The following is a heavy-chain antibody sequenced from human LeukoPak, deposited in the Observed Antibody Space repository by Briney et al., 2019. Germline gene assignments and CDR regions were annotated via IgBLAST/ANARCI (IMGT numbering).Heavy chain of an antibody. V-gene: IGHV4-38-2*02. Sequence: SETLSLTCTVSGYSISSGYYWGWIRQPPGKGLEWIGSIYHSGSTYYNPSLKSRVTISVDTSKNQFSLKLSSVAAVDTAVYYCASSVTGWIAVAGNFAFPFDYWGQGTLVTVSS. CDR1: GYSISSGYY. CDR2: IYHSGST. D-gene: IGHD6-19*01. J-gene: IGHJ4*02. CDR3: ASSVTGWIAVAGNFAFPFDY.